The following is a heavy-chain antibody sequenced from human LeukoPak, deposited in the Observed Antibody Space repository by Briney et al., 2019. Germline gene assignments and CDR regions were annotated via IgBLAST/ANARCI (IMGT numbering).Heavy chain of an antibody. D-gene: IGHD5-18*01. Sequence: GESLKISCQGSGYSFTSYWIGWVRQMPGKGLEWMGIIYPGDSDTRYSPSFQGQVTISADKSISTAYLQWSSLKASDTAKYYCARHRNPGGQLWYPFDYWGQGTLVTLSS. CDR2: IYPGDSDT. V-gene: IGHV5-51*01. CDR3: ARHRNPGGQLWYPFDY. CDR1: GYSFTSYW. J-gene: IGHJ4*02.